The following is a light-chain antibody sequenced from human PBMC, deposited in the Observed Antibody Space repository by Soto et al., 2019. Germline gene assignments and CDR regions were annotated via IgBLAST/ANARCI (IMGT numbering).Light chain of an antibody. CDR1: SSDVGGYNY. Sequence: QSALTQPASVSGSPGQSITISCTGTSSDVGGYNYVSWYQQHPGKASKLMIYEVSNRPSGVSNRFAGSKSGNTASLTISGLQAEDEADYYCSSYTSSSTLYVFGTGTKGTVL. CDR3: SSYTSSSTLYV. V-gene: IGLV2-14*01. CDR2: EVS. J-gene: IGLJ1*01.